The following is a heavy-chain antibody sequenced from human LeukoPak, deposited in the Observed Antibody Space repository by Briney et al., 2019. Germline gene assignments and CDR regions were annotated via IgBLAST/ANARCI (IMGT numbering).Heavy chain of an antibody. V-gene: IGHV4-59*01. D-gene: IGHD6-19*01. Sequence: PSETLSLTCAVSGGSFSGYYWSWIRQPPGKGLEWIGYIYYSGSTNYNPSLKSRVTISVDTSKNQFSLKLSSVTAADTAVYYCARAATVAVSYYFDYWGQGTLVTVSS. J-gene: IGHJ4*02. CDR1: GGSFSGYY. CDR3: ARAATVAVSYYFDY. CDR2: IYYSGST.